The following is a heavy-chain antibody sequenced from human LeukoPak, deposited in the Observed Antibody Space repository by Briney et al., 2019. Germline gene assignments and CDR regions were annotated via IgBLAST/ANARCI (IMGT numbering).Heavy chain of an antibody. CDR1: GFTFSSNW. J-gene: IGHJ4*02. CDR3: AREVSEGFDF. V-gene: IGHV3-7*01. D-gene: IGHD3-22*01. CDR2: IKPDGSAE. Sequence: PGGSLRLSCATSGFTFSSNWMSWVRHVPGRGLDWVANIKPDGSAEYYAASVKGRFTVSRDNAKNSLYLQMNSLRAEDTALYYCAREVSEGFDFWGQGTLVTVSS.